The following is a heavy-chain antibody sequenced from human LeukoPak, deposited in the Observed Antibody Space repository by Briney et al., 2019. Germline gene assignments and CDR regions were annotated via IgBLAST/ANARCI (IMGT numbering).Heavy chain of an antibody. Sequence: GGSLRLSCAASGFTFSSYEMNWVRQAPGKWLEWVSYISSSGSTIYYADSVKGRFTISRDNAKNSLYLQMNSLRAEDTAVYYCARVRTTRYYYYGMDVWGQGTTVTVSS. J-gene: IGHJ6*02. V-gene: IGHV3-48*03. CDR3: ARVRTTRYYYYGMDV. CDR2: ISSSGSTI. D-gene: IGHD4-11*01. CDR1: GFTFSSYE.